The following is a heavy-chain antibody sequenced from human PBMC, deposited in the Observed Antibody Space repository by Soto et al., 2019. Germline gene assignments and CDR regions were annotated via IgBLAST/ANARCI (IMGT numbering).Heavy chain of an antibody. CDR2: IYYSGNP. CDR1: GDSISSNY. Sequence: SETLSLTCTVSGDSISSNYWSWIRQPPGKGLEWIGYIYYSGNPTYNPSFKSRVTMSVDRSKNQFSLRLSSLTAADTAVYYCATLPPRIEVTVLPIPTWGQGTLVTVSS. J-gene: IGHJ5*02. CDR3: ATLPPRIEVTVLPIPT. D-gene: IGHD2-15*01. V-gene: IGHV4-59*08.